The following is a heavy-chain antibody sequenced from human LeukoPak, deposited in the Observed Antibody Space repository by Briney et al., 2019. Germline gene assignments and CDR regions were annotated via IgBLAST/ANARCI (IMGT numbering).Heavy chain of an antibody. CDR1: GFTFSSYS. CDR2: ISSSSSTI. Sequence: GGSLRLSCAASGFTFSSYSMNWVRQAPGKGLEWVSYISSSSSTIYYADSVKGRFTISRDNAKNTLYLQMNSLRAEDTAVYYCVSGYSLFDYWGQGTLVTVSS. V-gene: IGHV3-48*04. J-gene: IGHJ4*02. D-gene: IGHD3-22*01. CDR3: VSGYSLFDY.